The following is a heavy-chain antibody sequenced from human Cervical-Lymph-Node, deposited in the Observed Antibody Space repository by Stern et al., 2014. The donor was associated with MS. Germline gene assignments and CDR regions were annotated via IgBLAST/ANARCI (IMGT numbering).Heavy chain of an antibody. V-gene: IGHV1-3*04. Sequence: VQLVESGAEVKKPGASVKVSCKASGYTFTSYAIHWVRQAPGQRLEWMGRINTANGDTYYSEKFQGRVNFTRDTSANTAYMELFSLTSEDTTVYYCGRGQQSFDPWGQGTLVTVSA. CDR2: INTANGDT. D-gene: IGHD6-13*01. CDR3: GRGQQSFDP. CDR1: GYTFTSYA. J-gene: IGHJ5*02.